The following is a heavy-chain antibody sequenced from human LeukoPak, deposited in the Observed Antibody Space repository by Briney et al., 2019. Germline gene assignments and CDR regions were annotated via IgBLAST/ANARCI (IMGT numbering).Heavy chain of an antibody. D-gene: IGHD6-19*01. J-gene: IGHJ4*02. V-gene: IGHV4-39*01. CDR3: ARSRGWYTL. Sequence: SETLSLTCTVSGGSISGSSYYWGWIRQPPGKGLEWVGSIYYSGSTYYNPSLTSRVTISVDTSKNQFSLKLSSVTAADTAVYYCARSRGWYTLWGQGTLVTVSS. CDR2: IYYSGST. CDR1: GGSISGSSYY.